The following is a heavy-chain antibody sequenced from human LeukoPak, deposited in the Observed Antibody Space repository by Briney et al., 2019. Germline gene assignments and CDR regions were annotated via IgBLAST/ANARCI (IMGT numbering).Heavy chain of an antibody. V-gene: IGHV3-23*01. CDR3: ARSGGWDGMDV. J-gene: IGHJ6*02. D-gene: IGHD1-1*01. CDR1: GFTFTNYA. Sequence: PGGSLRLSCAASGFTFTNYAMSWVRQAPGKGLEWVSGISGGGGSTYYADSVKARFTISRDNSKSTLYLQMNSLRADDTAVYYCARSGGWDGMDVWGQGTAVTVSS. CDR2: ISGGGGST.